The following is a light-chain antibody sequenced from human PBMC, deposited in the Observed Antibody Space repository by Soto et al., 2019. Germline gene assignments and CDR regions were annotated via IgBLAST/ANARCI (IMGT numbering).Light chain of an antibody. CDR2: EVS. J-gene: IGLJ1*01. CDR1: SSDVGDYNY. Sequence: QSALTQPPSASGSPGQSVTISCTGTSSDVGDYNYVSWYQQHPGKAPKLMIYEVSKRPSGVPDRFSGSKSGNTASLTVSGLQAVDEADYYCSSYAGSNRVFGTGTKLTVL. CDR3: SSYAGSNRV. V-gene: IGLV2-8*01.